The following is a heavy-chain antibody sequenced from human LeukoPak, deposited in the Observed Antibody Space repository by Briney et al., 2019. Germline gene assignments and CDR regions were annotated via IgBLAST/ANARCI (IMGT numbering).Heavy chain of an antibody. D-gene: IGHD3-16*01. J-gene: IGHJ5*01. CDR1: GFSVSNFY. CDR2: IRDRGAT. Sequence: PGGSLRLSCAGSGFSVSNFYMNWVRQAPGKGLEWVSLIRDRGATFYADSVKGRFTISRDNSKNTIYLQMNRLGIEDTAVSFCARDRAVTQVWVEFDSWGQGTQVTVSS. CDR3: ARDRAVTQVWVEFDS. V-gene: IGHV3-66*03.